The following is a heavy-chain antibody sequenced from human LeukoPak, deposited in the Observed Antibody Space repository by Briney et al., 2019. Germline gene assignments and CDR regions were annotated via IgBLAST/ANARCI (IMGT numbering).Heavy chain of an antibody. CDR2: IYHSGST. V-gene: IGHV4-4*02. D-gene: IGHD2-15*01. CDR1: GGSISSSNW. J-gene: IGHJ4*02. CDR3: ARENPRYCSGGSCYPNFDY. Sequence: SGTLSLTCAVSGGSISSSNWWSWVRQPPGKGLEWIGEIYHSGSTNYNPSLKSRVTISVDKSKNQFSLKLSSVTAADTAVYYCARENPRYCSGGSCYPNFDYWGQGTLVTVSS.